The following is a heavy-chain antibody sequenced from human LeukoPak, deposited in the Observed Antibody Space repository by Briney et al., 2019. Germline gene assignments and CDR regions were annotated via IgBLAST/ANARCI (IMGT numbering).Heavy chain of an antibody. V-gene: IGHV4-31*03. CDR1: GGSISSGDYY. D-gene: IGHD2-15*01. CDR3: ARRRVVVASTDGASGAFDI. Sequence: SQTLSLTCTVSGGSISSGDYYWSWIRQHPGKGLEWIGYIYYSGSTYYNPSLRSRVTISVDTSKNQFSLRLSSVTAADTAVYFCARRRVVVASTDGASGAFDIWGQGTMVTVSS. CDR2: IYYSGST. J-gene: IGHJ3*02.